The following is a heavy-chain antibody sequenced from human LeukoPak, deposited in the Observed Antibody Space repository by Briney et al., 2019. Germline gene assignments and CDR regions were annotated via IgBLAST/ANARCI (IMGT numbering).Heavy chain of an antibody. Sequence: GASVKVSCKASGYTFTSYGISWVRQAPGQGLEWMGWISAYNGNTNYAQKLQGRVTMTTDTSTSTAYMELRSLRSDDTAVYYCARDLIIKGSSRRTRVRLGYWGQGTLVTVSS. J-gene: IGHJ4*02. V-gene: IGHV1-18*01. CDR1: GYTFTSYG. D-gene: IGHD6-13*01. CDR2: ISAYNGNT. CDR3: ARDLIIKGSSRRTRVRLGY.